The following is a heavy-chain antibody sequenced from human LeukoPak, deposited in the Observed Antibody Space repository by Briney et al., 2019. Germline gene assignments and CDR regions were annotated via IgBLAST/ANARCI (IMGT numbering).Heavy chain of an antibody. D-gene: IGHD3-22*01. J-gene: IGHJ6*02. CDR3: AKGVRYYDSSGYYSGDYYYYGMDV. CDR1: GFTVSSNY. V-gene: IGHV3-30*18. Sequence: GGSLRLSCAASGFTVSSNYMSWVRQAPGKGLEWVAVISYDGSNKYYADSVKGRFTISRDNSKNTLYLQMNSLRAEDTAVYYCAKGVRYYDSSGYYSGDYYYYGMDVWGQGTTVTVSS. CDR2: ISYDGSNK.